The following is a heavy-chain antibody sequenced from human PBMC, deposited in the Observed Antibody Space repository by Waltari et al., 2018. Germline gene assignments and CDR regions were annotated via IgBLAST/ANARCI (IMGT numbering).Heavy chain of an antibody. J-gene: IGHJ6*03. CDR3: AKGIRATATYFYMDV. V-gene: IGHV3-23*04. Sequence: EARLEESGGGLEQPGKSLRLSCSASGFTFSTYAMTWVRQAPGKGLEWGSASSDDGQTSFYADSVKGRCIISRDNSKSTLFLHLNSLRGDDTARYYCAKGIRATATYFYMDVWGKGTTVTVSS. D-gene: IGHD3-10*01. CDR2: SSDDGQTS. CDR1: GFTFSTYA.